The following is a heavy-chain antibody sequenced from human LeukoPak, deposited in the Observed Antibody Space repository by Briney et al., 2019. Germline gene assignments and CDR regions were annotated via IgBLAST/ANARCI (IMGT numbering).Heavy chain of an antibody. V-gene: IGHV3-30*02. D-gene: IGHD2-21*01. CDR3: ADLRLRFDY. CDR1: GFTFSNYG. Sequence: GGSLRLSCAASGFTFSNYGMHWVRQAPGKGLEWVAFIQFDGSDKYYADSVKGRFTISRDNSKSTLYLQMNSLRAEDTAVYYCADLRLRFDYWGQGTLVTVSS. CDR2: IQFDGSDK. J-gene: IGHJ4*02.